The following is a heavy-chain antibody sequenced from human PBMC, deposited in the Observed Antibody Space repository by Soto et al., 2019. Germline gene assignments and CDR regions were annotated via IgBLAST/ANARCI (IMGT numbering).Heavy chain of an antibody. CDR2: INSDGSRT. Sequence: GEPLRLYYTGSGFTFSHYRMHWVRQAPGKGLVWVSRINSDGSRTNYADSVKGRFTISRDNAKNTLYLQMNSLRAGDTAVYFCAGGWSFDYWGHGTLVTVSS. J-gene: IGHJ4*01. D-gene: IGHD6-19*01. CDR3: AGGWSFDY. V-gene: IGHV3-74*01. CDR1: GFTFSHYR.